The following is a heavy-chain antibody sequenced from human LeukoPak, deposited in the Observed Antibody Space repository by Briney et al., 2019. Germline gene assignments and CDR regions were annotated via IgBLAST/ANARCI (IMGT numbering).Heavy chain of an antibody. V-gene: IGHV3-53*04. D-gene: IGHD3-10*01. J-gene: IGHJ6*02. CDR2: IYSGGST. CDR3: ARDRWPPLRGLYYYGMDV. Sequence: GGSLRLSCAASGFTVSTNYMRWVRQAPGKGLEWGSVIYSGGSTYYADSVKGRFTISRHNSKNTLYLQMNSLRAEDTAVYYCARDRWPPLRGLYYYGMDVWGQGTTVTVSS. CDR1: GFTVSTNY.